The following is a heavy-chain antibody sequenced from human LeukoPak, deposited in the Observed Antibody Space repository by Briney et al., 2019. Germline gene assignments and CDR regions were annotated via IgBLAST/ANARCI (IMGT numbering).Heavy chain of an antibody. CDR3: ARRAEETTFYYYYYMDV. D-gene: IGHD2/OR15-2a*01. V-gene: IGHV4-34*01. Sequence: PSETLSLTCAVYGGSFSGYYWTWIRQPPGKGLEWIGEIYHSGSTNYNPSLKSRVTISVDTSKNQFTLKLRSVTAADTAVYYCARRAEETTFYYYYYMDVWGKGTTVTVSS. CDR2: IYHSGST. J-gene: IGHJ6*03. CDR1: GGSFSGYY.